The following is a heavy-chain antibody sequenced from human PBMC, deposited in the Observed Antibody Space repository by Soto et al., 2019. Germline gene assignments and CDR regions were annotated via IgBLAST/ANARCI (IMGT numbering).Heavy chain of an antibody. V-gene: IGHV3-21*01. CDR1: GFTFSSYS. CDR3: ARSSPLRYFDWLALYGMDV. D-gene: IGHD3-9*01. Sequence: GGSLRLSCAASGFTFSSYSMNWVRPAPGKGLEWVSSISSSSSYIYYADSVKGRFTISRDNAKNSLYLQMNSLRAEDTAVYYCARSSPLRYFDWLALYGMDVWGQGTTVTVSS. J-gene: IGHJ6*02. CDR2: ISSSSSYI.